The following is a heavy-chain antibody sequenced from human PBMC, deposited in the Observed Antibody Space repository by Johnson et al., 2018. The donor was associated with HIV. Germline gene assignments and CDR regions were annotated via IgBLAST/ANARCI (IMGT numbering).Heavy chain of an antibody. J-gene: IGHJ3*02. Sequence: EVQLVESGGGLVQPGGSLRLSCAASGFTFSSYAMHWVRQAPGKGLEWVANIRQDGSEKYSMDSVKGRFTISRDNDKNTLYLQMNSLRAEDTAVYYCASYDSSGSRAFDIWGQGTMVTVSS. D-gene: IGHD3-22*01. CDR3: ASYDSSGSRAFDI. V-gene: IGHV3-7*02. CDR2: IRQDGSEK. CDR1: GFTFSSYA.